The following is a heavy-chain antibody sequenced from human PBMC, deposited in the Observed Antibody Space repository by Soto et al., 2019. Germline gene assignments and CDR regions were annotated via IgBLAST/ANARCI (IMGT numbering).Heavy chain of an antibody. D-gene: IGHD1-26*01. J-gene: IGHJ3*01. Sequence: EVQLVESGGGLVQPGESLRLSCAASGFTFSYYWMHWVRQAPGKGPVWVSRIHSDGSSTTYADSVKGRFSISRDNARNTVYLQMNSLRAEDTAGYYCARGDRGAFDLWGQGTVLTVSS. CDR2: IHSDGSST. CDR1: GFTFSYYW. CDR3: ARGDRGAFDL. V-gene: IGHV3-74*01.